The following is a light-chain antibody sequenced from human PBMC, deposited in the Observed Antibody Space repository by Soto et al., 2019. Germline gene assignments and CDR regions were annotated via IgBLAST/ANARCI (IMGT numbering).Light chain of an antibody. V-gene: IGKV3-20*01. CDR1: QTVSSSY. CDR2: RAS. Sequence: EIVLTQSPGTLSLSPGESVTLSCRASQTVSSSYLAWYQQKPGQAPRLLIFRASTRATGIPGRFSAGGSGTEFTLTISGLEPEDFAVYYCQPFGSLPVTFGQGSKVEIK. J-gene: IGKJ2*01. CDR3: QPFGSLPVT.